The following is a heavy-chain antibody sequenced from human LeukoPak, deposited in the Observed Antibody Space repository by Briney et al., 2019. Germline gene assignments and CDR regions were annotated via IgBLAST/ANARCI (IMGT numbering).Heavy chain of an antibody. Sequence: GESLKISCKGSGYSFTSYWIGWVRQMPGKGLEWMGIIYPGGSDTKYSPSFQGQVTISSDKSITTAYLQWSSLKASDTAMYYCARGPYGDSGRWDYFDYWGQGTLVTVSS. D-gene: IGHD4-17*01. CDR2: IYPGGSDT. V-gene: IGHV5-51*01. CDR3: ARGPYGDSGRWDYFDY. CDR1: GYSFTSYW. J-gene: IGHJ4*02.